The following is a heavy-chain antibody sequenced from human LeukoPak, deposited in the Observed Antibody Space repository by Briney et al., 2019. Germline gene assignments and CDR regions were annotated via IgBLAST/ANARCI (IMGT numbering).Heavy chain of an antibody. D-gene: IGHD6-6*01. CDR1: EFTFSNHA. Sequence: GGSLRLSCAASEFTFSNHAMTWVRQAPGKGLEWVSSIGISGDRTYYADSVKGRFTISRDNSKNTVYLQMNSLGAEDTAIYYCANEIRPNDYWGQGTLVTVSS. J-gene: IGHJ4*02. CDR2: IGISGDRT. CDR3: ANEIRPNDY. V-gene: IGHV3-23*01.